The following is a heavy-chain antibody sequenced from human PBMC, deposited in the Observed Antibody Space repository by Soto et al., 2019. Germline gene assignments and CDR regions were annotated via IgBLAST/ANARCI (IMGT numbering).Heavy chain of an antibody. V-gene: IGHV3-53*04. CDR1: GFTVSSNY. J-gene: IGHJ4*02. Sequence: PGGSLRLSCAASGFTVSSNYMSWVRQAPGKGLEWVSVIYSGGSTYYADSVKGRFTISRHNSKNTLYLQMNSLRAEDTAVYYCGAEYYDILTGYYDYWGQGTLVTVSS. CDR3: GAEYYDILTGYYDY. CDR2: IYSGGST. D-gene: IGHD3-9*01.